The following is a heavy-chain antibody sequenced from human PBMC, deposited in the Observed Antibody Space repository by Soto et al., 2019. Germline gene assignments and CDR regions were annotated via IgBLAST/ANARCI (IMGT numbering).Heavy chain of an antibody. CDR2: IWYDGSNK. CDR3: ARDSNYYGSGSYLDV. CDR1: GFTFSSYG. Sequence: QVQLVESGGGVVQPGRSLRLSCAASGFTFSSYGMHWVRQAPGKGLEWVAVIWYDGSNKYYADSVKGRFTISRDNSKSTLYLEMNSLRAEDTAVYYCARDSNYYGSGSYLDVWGQGTTVTVSS. J-gene: IGHJ6*02. D-gene: IGHD3-10*01. V-gene: IGHV3-33*01.